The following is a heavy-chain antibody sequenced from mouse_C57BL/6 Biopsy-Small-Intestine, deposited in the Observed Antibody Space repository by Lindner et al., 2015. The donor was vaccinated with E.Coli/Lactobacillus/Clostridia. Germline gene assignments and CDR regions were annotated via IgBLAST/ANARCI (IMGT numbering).Heavy chain of an antibody. J-gene: IGHJ2*01. CDR3: APFITTVDLYFDY. Sequence: VQLQESGPELVRPGASVKMSCMALGYSFTSHWIQWVRQRPGQGLEWIGEIFPESSSSYYNEKFKGKATLTIDTSSSIIYMQLSSLTSEDSAVYFCAPFITTVDLYFDYWGQGTTLTVSS. D-gene: IGHD1-1*01. CDR2: IFPESSSS. V-gene: IGHV1-56*01. CDR1: GYSFTSHW.